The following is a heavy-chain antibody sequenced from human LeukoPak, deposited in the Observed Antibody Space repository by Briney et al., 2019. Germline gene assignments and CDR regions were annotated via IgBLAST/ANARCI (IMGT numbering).Heavy chain of an antibody. CDR3: ARDLRSSSGWSIYYYYGMDV. Sequence: SETLSLTCTVSGGSISSSSYYWGWIRQPPGKGLEWIGSIYYSGSTYYNPSLKSRVTISVDTSKNQFSLKLSSVTAADTAVYYCARDLRSSSGWSIYYYYGMDVWGQGTTVTVSS. J-gene: IGHJ6*02. CDR1: GGSISSSSYY. D-gene: IGHD6-19*01. V-gene: IGHV4-39*02. CDR2: IYYSGST.